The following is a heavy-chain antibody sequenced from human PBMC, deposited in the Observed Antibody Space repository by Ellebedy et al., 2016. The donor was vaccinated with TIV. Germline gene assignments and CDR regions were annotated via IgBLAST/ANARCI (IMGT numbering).Heavy chain of an antibody. D-gene: IGHD3-22*01. CDR1: GGSISSFY. CDR3: ARVPYDSSGYYFDY. CDR2: FYYTGST. Sequence: MPSETLSLTCTVSGGSISSFYWSWIRQPPGKGLEWIGYFYYTGSTNYNPSLKSRVTISVDTSKNQFSLRLSSVTAADTAVYYCARVPYDSSGYYFDYWGQGALVTVSS. J-gene: IGHJ4*02. V-gene: IGHV4-59*01.